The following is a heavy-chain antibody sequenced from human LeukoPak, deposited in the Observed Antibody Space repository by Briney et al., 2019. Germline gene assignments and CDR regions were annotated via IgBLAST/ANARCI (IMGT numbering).Heavy chain of an antibody. J-gene: IGHJ4*02. D-gene: IGHD3-10*01. CDR1: GFPFSNYA. V-gene: IGHV3-23*01. CDR3: AKAQGRFGSFDY. CDR2: ISGSGSST. Sequence: PGGSLRLSCAASGFPFSNYALSWVRQAPGRGLEWVSTISGSGSSTYYADSVKGRFTISRDSSSNTVYVQMSSLRAEDTAPYYCAKAQGRFGSFDYWGRGTLVTVSS.